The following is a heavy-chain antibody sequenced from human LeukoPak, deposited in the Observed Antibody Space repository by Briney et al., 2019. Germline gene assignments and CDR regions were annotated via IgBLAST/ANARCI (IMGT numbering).Heavy chain of an antibody. CDR1: GFTFSSYA. D-gene: IGHD6-13*01. Sequence: PGGSLRLSCAASGFTFSSYAMSWVGQAPGKGLEWVSAISGSGGSTYYADSVKGRFTISRGNSKNTLYLQMNSLRAEDTAVYYCAKVDSSSLVFDYWGQGTLVTVSS. CDR3: AKVDSSSLVFDY. J-gene: IGHJ4*02. V-gene: IGHV3-23*01. CDR2: ISGSGGST.